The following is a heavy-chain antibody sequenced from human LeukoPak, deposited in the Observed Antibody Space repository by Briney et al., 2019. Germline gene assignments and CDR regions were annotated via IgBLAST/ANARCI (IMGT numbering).Heavy chain of an antibody. CDR3: ARDWAGYCSGGSCYPDDAFDI. D-gene: IGHD2-15*01. J-gene: IGHJ3*02. CDR2: IYYSGST. V-gene: IGHV4-31*03. CDR1: GGSISSGGYS. Sequence: SETLSLTCTVSGGSISSGGYSWSWIRQHPGKGLEWIGYIYYSGSTYYNPSLKSRVTISVDTSKNQFSLKPSSVTAADTAVYYCARDWAGYCSGGSCYPDDAFDIWGQGTMVTVSS.